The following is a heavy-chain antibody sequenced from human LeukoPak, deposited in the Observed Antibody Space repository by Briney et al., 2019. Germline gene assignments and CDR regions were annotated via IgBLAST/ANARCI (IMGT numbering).Heavy chain of an antibody. CDR3: ARDFYDSSGYYYVPDY. Sequence: GASVKVSCKASGYTFTSYDINWVRQATGQGLEWMGRIIPIFGTANYAQKFQGRVTITTDESTSTAYMELSSLRSEDTAVYYCARDFYDSSGYYYVPDYWGQGTLVTVSS. V-gene: IGHV1-69*05. CDR2: IIPIFGTA. CDR1: GYTFTSYD. J-gene: IGHJ4*02. D-gene: IGHD3-22*01.